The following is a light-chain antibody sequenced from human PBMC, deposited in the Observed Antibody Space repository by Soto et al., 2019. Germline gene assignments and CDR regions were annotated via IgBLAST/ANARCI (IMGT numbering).Light chain of an antibody. Sequence: QSVLTQPASVSGSPGQSITISCTGTSSDIGAYNYVSWYQQYPGKAPKLMIYGVTNRPSGVSNRFSGSKTGNTASLPISGLQAEDEADYYCFSHRSGDSQVFGTGTKVTV. V-gene: IGLV2-14*01. CDR3: FSHRSGDSQV. J-gene: IGLJ1*01. CDR2: GVT. CDR1: SSDIGAYNY.